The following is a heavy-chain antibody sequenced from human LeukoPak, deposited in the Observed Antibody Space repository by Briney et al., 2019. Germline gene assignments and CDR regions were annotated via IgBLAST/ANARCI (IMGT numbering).Heavy chain of an antibody. J-gene: IGHJ4*02. CDR2: ISWNSDTL. V-gene: IGHV3-9*01. CDR3: AKARGGSYSGIEY. Sequence: GGSLRLSCTASGFTFDDYAMHWARQAPGKGLEWVSGISWNSDTLGYADSVKGQFTISRDNAKNSLYLQMDSLRAEDTAFYYCAKARGGSYSGIEYWGQGILVIVSS. D-gene: IGHD1-26*01. CDR1: GFTFDDYA.